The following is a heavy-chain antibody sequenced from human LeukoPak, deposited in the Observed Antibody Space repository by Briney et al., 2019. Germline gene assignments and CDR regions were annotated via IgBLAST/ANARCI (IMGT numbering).Heavy chain of an antibody. D-gene: IGHD1-20*01. J-gene: IGHJ4*02. CDR2: IKSRTDGGTT. CDR1: GFNFNNAW. Sequence: PGGSLRLSCTTSGFNFNNAWMNWVRQAPGKGLEWVGRIKSRTDGGTTVYSAPVKGRFTISRDDSKNMLYLQMNSLKSEDTAVYYCSTLTSRGLSDSWGQGTLVTVSS. V-gene: IGHV3-15*07. CDR3: STLTSRGLSDS.